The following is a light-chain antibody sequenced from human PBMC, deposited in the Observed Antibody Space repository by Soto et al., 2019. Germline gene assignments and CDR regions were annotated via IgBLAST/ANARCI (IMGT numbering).Light chain of an antibody. Sequence: QSVLTQPASVSGSPGQSITISCTGTSSDIYTYKYVSWYQQHPGKAPKLLLSEDSNRPSGVSNRFSGSKSGNTASLTISGLQAEDAADYYCSSYTSTTALLVFGGGTKLTVL. CDR3: SSYTSTTALLV. J-gene: IGLJ2*01. V-gene: IGLV2-14*01. CDR1: SSDIYTYKY. CDR2: EDS.